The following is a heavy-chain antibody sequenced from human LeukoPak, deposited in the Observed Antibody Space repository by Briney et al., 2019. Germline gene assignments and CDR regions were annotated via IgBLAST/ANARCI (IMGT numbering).Heavy chain of an antibody. CDR2: INPNSGGT. CDR3: ASPYSSSWYSYFQH. J-gene: IGHJ1*01. D-gene: IGHD6-13*01. V-gene: IGHV1-2*02. CDR1: GYTFTGYY. Sequence: ASVKVSCKASGYTFTGYYMHWVRQAPGQGLEWMGWINPNSGGTNYAQKFQGRVTMTRDTSICTAYMELSRLRSDDTAVYYCASPYSSSWYSYFQHWGQGTLVTVSS.